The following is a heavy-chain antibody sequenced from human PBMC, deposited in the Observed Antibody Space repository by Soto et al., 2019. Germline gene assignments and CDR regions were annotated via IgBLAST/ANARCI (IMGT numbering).Heavy chain of an antibody. CDR3: ARDGVGGTVFFAYLDY. Sequence: PGLSLRLSWAVAESIFSGYGMHWVRQAPGKGLEWVAVIRFDGSNIHYADSVKGRFTISRDNSKNTLYLQMDSLRAEDTAVYYCARDGVGGTVFFAYLDYWGQGALVTVSS. J-gene: IGHJ4*02. D-gene: IGHD1-26*01. CDR1: ESIFSGYG. V-gene: IGHV3-33*01. CDR2: IRFDGSNI.